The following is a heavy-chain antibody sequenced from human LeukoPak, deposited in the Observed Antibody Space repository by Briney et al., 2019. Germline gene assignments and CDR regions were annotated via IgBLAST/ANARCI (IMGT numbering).Heavy chain of an antibody. J-gene: IGHJ4*02. CDR3: ARHSRWKTSNYFDY. CDR1: GDSISSNHW. D-gene: IGHD5-24*01. Sequence: PSGTLSLTCAVSGDSISSNHWWSWVRQPPGKGLEWIGSIYYSGSTYYNPSLKSRVTISVDTSKNQFSLKLSSVTAADTAVYYCARHSRWKTSNYFDYWGQGTLVTVSS. CDR2: IYYSGST. V-gene: IGHV4-4*02.